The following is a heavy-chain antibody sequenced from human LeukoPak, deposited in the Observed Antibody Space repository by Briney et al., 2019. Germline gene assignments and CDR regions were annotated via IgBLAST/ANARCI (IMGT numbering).Heavy chain of an antibody. J-gene: IGHJ5*02. D-gene: IGHD3-3*01. CDR2: ISGSGGGT. CDR3: AKSRDDFWRA. Sequence: GGSLRLSCTASGFTFASYAMSWVRQAPGRGLEGVSTISGSGGGTYYADSLKGRFIVSRDNSKNTLYLQMNSLRADDGAVYYCAKSRDDFWRAWGQGTLVTVSS. CDR1: GFTFASYA. V-gene: IGHV3-23*01.